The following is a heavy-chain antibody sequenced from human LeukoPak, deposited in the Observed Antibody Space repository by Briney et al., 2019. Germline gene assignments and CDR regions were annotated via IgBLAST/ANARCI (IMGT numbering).Heavy chain of an antibody. J-gene: IGHJ3*02. V-gene: IGHV1-2*06. D-gene: IGHD6-19*01. Sequence: GASVKVSCKASGYTFTGYHMHWVRQAPGQGLEWMGRINPNSGGTTYAQKFQGRVTMTSDTSISTAYMELSRLRSDDTAVFYCARQRSGWSYDAFDIWGQGTMVTVSS. CDR1: GYTFTGYH. CDR3: ARQRSGWSYDAFDI. CDR2: INPNSGGT.